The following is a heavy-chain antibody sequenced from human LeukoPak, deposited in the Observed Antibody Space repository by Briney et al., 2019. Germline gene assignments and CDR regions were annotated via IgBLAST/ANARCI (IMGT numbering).Heavy chain of an antibody. D-gene: IGHD1-1*01. J-gene: IGHJ3*02. CDR1: EFTFTNYA. Sequence: GGSLRLSCAASEFTFTNYAMSWVRQAPGEGLEWVSSISESGGNTYYADSGKGRFTISRDNSKNTLYLQMNSLRVEDTAVYYCAKGNAAFDIWGQGTMVIVSS. CDR3: AKGNAAFDI. CDR2: ISESGGNT. V-gene: IGHV3-23*01.